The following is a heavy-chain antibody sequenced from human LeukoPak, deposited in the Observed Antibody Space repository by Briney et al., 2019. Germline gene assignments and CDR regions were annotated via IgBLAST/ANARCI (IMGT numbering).Heavy chain of an antibody. CDR1: GGSISGYY. CDR3: ARGLRPHYCSSTSCYIMNWFDP. J-gene: IGHJ5*02. CDR2: IYYSGST. Sequence: SETLSLTCTVSGGSISGYYWSWIRQPPGKGLEWIGYIYYSGSTNYNPSLKSRVTISVDTSKNQFSLKLSSVTAADTAVYYCARGLRPHYCSSTSCYIMNWFDPWGQGTLVTVSS. D-gene: IGHD2-2*01. V-gene: IGHV4-59*01.